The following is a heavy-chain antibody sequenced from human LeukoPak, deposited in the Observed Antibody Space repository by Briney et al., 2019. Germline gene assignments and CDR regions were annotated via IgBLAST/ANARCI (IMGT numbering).Heavy chain of an antibody. Sequence: ASVKVSCKASGYTFTSYGISWVRQAPGQGLEWMGWISAYNGNTNYAQKLQGRVTMTTDTSTSTAYMELRSLRSDDTAVYYCASVFSPYGSGSYSDWGQGTLVTVSS. CDR2: ISAYNGNT. J-gene: IGHJ4*02. CDR1: GYTFTSYG. V-gene: IGHV1-18*04. D-gene: IGHD3-10*01. CDR3: ASVFSPYGSGSYSD.